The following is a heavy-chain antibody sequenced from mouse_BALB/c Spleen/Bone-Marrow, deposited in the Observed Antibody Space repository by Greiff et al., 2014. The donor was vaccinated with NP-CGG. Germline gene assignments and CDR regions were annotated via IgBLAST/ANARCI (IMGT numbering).Heavy chain of an antibody. Sequence: VQLQQSGAELVKPGASVKLSCTASGFNIKDTFMHWVKQRPEQGLEWIRRIDPANGDTKYDPKFQGKATITADTSSNTAYLQLSSLTSEDTAVYYCTKPSFYYGSSYRYFDVWGAGTTVTVSS. CDR2: IDPANGDT. D-gene: IGHD1-1*01. J-gene: IGHJ1*01. CDR3: TKPSFYYGSSYRYFDV. V-gene: IGHV14-3*02. CDR1: GFNIKDTF.